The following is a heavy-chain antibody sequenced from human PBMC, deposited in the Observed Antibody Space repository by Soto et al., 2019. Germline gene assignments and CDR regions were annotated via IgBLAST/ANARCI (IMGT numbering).Heavy chain of an antibody. V-gene: IGHV4-34*01. CDR3: ARRPATGARHFDY. CDR1: GGSFSGYY. CDR2: INHSGST. Sequence: NPSETLSLTCAVYGGSFSGYYWSWIRQPPGKGLEWIGEINHSGSTNYNPSLKSRVTISVDTSKNQFSLKLSSVTAADTAVYYCARRPATGARHFDYWGQGTLVTVSS. D-gene: IGHD2-2*01. J-gene: IGHJ4*02.